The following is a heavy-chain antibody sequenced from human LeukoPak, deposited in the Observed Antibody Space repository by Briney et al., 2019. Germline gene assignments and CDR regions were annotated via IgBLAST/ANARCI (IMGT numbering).Heavy chain of an antibody. CDR3: ARDRGYYDSSGYYAYYFDY. Sequence: PPQTLSLTCTVSGGSISSGSYYWSWIRQPAGKGLEWIGRIYTSGSTNYNPSLKSRVTISVDTSKNQFSLKLSSVTAADTAVYYCARDRGYYDSSGYYAYYFDYWGQGTLVTVSS. CDR1: GGSISSGSYY. CDR2: IYTSGST. J-gene: IGHJ4*02. D-gene: IGHD3-22*01. V-gene: IGHV4-61*02.